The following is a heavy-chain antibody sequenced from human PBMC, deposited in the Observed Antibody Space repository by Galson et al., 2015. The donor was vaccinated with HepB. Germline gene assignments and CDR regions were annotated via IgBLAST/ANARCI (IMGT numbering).Heavy chain of an antibody. CDR3: ARTTFVAVAGTTGGDENYYYYYYMDV. D-gene: IGHD6-19*01. CDR1: GDSVSSNSAA. J-gene: IGHJ6*03. CDR2: TYYRSKWYN. Sequence: CAISGDSVSSNSAAWNWIRQSPSRGLEWLGRTYYRSKWYNDYAVSVKSRITINPDTSKNQFSLQLNSVTPEDTAVYYCARTTFVAVAGTTGGDENYYYYYYMDVWGKGTTVTVSS. V-gene: IGHV6-1*01.